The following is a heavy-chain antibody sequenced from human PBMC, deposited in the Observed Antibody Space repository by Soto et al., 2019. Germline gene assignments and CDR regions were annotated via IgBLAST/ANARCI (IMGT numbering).Heavy chain of an antibody. CDR2: ISGSGGST. CDR3: AKDPTMVRGVSDNWFDP. V-gene: IGHV3-23*01. D-gene: IGHD3-10*01. CDR1: GFTFSSYA. Sequence: EVQLLESGGGLVQPGGSLRLSCAASGFTFSSYAMSWVRQAPGKGLEWVSAISGSGGSTYYADSVKGRFTISRDNSKNTLYLQMNSLRDEDTAVYYCAKDPTMVRGVSDNWFDPWGQGTLVTVSS. J-gene: IGHJ5*02.